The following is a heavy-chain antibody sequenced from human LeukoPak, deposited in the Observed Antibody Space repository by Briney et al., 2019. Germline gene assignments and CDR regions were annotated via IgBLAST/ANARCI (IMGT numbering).Heavy chain of an antibody. V-gene: IGHV1-69*04. CDR3: ASHVVLVTATFDS. Sequence: GASVKVSCKASGGTFSSYAISWVRQAPGQGLEWMGRIIPILGIANYAQKFQGRVTITAGKSTSTAYMELSSLRSEDTAVYYCASHVVLVTATFDSWGQGTLVTVSS. CDR1: GGTFSSYA. J-gene: IGHJ4*02. D-gene: IGHD2-21*02. CDR2: IIPILGIA.